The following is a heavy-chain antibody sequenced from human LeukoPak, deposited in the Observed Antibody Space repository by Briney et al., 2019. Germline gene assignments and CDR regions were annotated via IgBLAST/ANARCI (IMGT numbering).Heavy chain of an antibody. D-gene: IGHD3-3*01. CDR3: ARMSGSRLPGY. CDR1: GFTFSSHS. J-gene: IGHJ4*02. V-gene: IGHV3-48*01. CDR2: ISSSSSAR. Sequence: GGSLRLSCAASGFTFSSHSMNWIRQAPGKGLEWVSYISSSSSARYYADSVKGRFTISRDDARNSLYLQMNSLRAEDTAAYYCARMSGSRLPGYWGQGTLVTVSS.